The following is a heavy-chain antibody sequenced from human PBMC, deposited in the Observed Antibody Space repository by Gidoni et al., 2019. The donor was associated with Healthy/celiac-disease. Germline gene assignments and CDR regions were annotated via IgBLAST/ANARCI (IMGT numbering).Heavy chain of an antibody. J-gene: IGHJ3*02. CDR3: ARDALDSSGYRTNAFDI. CDR1: GFTFSSNS. CDR2: ISSSISYI. D-gene: IGHD3-22*01. Sequence: EVQLVESGGGLVKPGGSLRLSCAASGFTFSSNSMNWVRQAPGKGLAWVSSISSSISYIYYADSVKGRFTISRDNAKYSLYLQMNSLRAEDTAVYYCARDALDSSGYRTNAFDIWGQGTMVTVSS. V-gene: IGHV3-21*01.